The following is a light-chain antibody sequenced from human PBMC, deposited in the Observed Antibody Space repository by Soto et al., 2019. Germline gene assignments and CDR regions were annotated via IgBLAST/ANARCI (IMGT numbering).Light chain of an antibody. CDR3: CSYAVSDSNWL. V-gene: IGLV2-11*01. J-gene: IGLJ3*02. CDR1: STDVGAYNY. CDR2: DVT. Sequence: QSALTQPGSVSGSPGQSVTISCTGSSTDVGAYNYISWYLHHPGKAPNLILYDVTVRPSGVPDRFSVSTSGITASLTLSGLKAEAEADYYCCSYAVSDSNWLFGGGTKVTVL.